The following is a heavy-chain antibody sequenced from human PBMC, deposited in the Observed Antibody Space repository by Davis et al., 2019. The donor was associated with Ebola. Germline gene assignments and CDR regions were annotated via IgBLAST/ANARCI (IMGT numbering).Heavy chain of an antibody. D-gene: IGHD3-22*01. J-gene: IGHJ3*02. CDR1: GFTFSSYS. CDR3: ARGQIEVGRVGAFDI. V-gene: IGHV3-21*01. CDR2: ISSSGSYI. Sequence: GESLKISCAASGFTFSSYSMNWVRQAPGKGLEWVSSISSSGSYISYADSVKGRFTISRDNAKNSLYLQMNSLRAEDTGVYYCARGQIEVGRVGAFDIWGQGTKVTVSS.